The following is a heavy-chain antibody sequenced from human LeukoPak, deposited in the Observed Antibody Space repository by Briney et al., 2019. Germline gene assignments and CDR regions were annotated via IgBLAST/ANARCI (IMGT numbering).Heavy chain of an antibody. CDR1: GGSFSGYY. CDR2: INHSGST. J-gene: IGHJ6*02. D-gene: IGHD1-26*01. V-gene: IGHV4-34*01. CDR3: ARGRQWELLPYYYYGMDV. Sequence: PSETLSLTCAVYGGSFSGYYWSWIRQPPGKGLEWIGEINHSGSTNYNPSLKSRVTISVDTSKNQFSLKLSSVTAADTAVYYCARGRQWELLPYYYYGMDVWGQGTTVTVSS.